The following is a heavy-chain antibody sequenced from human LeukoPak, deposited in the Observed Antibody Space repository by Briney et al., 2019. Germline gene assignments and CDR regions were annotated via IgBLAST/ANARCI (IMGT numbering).Heavy chain of an antibody. J-gene: IGHJ4*02. Sequence: PGGSLRLSCAASGFTFSSFGMHWVRQAPGKGLEWVAVLSFDGTTKYYTDSVKGRFTISRDNSKNTLYLQMNSLRPEDTAVYYCAKDRGGYYFDYWGQGTLVTVSS. CDR2: LSFDGTTK. V-gene: IGHV3-30*18. D-gene: IGHD3-10*01. CDR3: AKDRGGYYFDY. CDR1: GFTFSSFG.